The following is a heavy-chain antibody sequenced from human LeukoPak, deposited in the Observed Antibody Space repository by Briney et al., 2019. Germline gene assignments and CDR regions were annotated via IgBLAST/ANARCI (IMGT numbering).Heavy chain of an antibody. CDR1: GGTISSHY. Sequence: SETLSLTCTVSGGTISSHYWSWIRQPPGKGLEWIGYIYYSGSTNYNPSLKSRVTISVDTSKNQFSLKLSSVTAADTAVYYCARRYNWNYWFDPWGQGTLVTVSS. CDR3: ARRYNWNYWFDP. J-gene: IGHJ5*02. CDR2: IYYSGST. V-gene: IGHV4-59*11. D-gene: IGHD1-7*01.